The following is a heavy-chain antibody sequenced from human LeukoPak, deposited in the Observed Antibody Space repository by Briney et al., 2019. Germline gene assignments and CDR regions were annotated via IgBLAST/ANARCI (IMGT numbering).Heavy chain of an antibody. D-gene: IGHD3-22*01. V-gene: IGHV3-21*05. Sequence: GGSLRLSCAASGFTFSSYSMNWVRQAPGKGLEWVSYISSDSNYIYYTDSVKGRFTISRDNAKNSLYLQMNSLRVEDTAVYYCARDRARVSDYWGQGTLVTVSS. CDR2: ISSDSNYI. CDR3: ARDRARVSDY. CDR1: GFTFSSYS. J-gene: IGHJ4*02.